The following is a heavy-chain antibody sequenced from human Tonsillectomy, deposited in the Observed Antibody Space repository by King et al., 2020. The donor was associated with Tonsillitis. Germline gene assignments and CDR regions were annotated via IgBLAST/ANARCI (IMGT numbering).Heavy chain of an antibody. CDR2: ITSSSNTI. V-gene: IGHV3-48*01. CDR1: GFTFSSYS. Sequence: VQLVESGGGLVQPGGSLRLSCAASGFTFSSYSMNWVRQAPGKGREWVAYITSSSNTIYYTDSVKGRFTISRDNAKNSLYLQMNSLRAEDTAVYYCASITIFGGGFDNWGQGTLVTVSS. D-gene: IGHD3-3*01. CDR3: ASITIFGGGFDN. J-gene: IGHJ4*02.